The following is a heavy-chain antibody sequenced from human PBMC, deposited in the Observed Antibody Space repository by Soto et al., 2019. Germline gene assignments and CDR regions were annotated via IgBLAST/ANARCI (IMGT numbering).Heavy chain of an antibody. V-gene: IGHV3-74*01. CDR3: AISTYGSGDGNDY. Sequence: EVQLVESGGGLVQPGGSLRLSCAASGFTFSSYWMHWVRQAPGKGLVWVSRVNGDGSDISYADSAKGRFTISRDNAKNTLYLQMNSLGAEDTAVYYCAISTYGSGDGNDYWGQGTLVTVSS. D-gene: IGHD3-10*01. CDR2: VNGDGSDI. CDR1: GFTFSSYW. J-gene: IGHJ4*02.